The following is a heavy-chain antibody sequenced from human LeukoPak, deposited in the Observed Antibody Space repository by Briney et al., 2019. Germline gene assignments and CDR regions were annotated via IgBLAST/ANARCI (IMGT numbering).Heavy chain of an antibody. CDR1: GGTFSSYA. D-gene: IGHD4-17*01. V-gene: IGHV1-69*01. CDR2: IIPIFGTA. J-gene: IGHJ4*02. CDR3: AGDYGDYGGFDY. Sequence: SVKVSCKASGGTFSSYAISWVRQAPGQGLEWMGGIIPIFGTANYTQKFQGRVTITADESTSTAYMELSSLRSEDTAVYYCAGDYGDYGGFDYWGQGTLVTVSS.